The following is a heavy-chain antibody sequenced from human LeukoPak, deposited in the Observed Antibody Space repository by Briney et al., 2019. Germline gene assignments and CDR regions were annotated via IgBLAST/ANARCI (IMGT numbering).Heavy chain of an antibody. CDR3: AKGFSMLRGATPFDY. CDR1: GFTFRSYW. D-gene: IGHD3-10*01. CDR2: LSWNSGDI. Sequence: AGGSLRLSCAASGFTFRSYWMSWVRQAPGKGLEWVSGLSWNSGDIGYADSVKGRFTISRDNAKNSQYLQMNSLRAEDTALYYCAKGFSMLRGATPFDYWGQGTLVTVSS. V-gene: IGHV3-9*01. J-gene: IGHJ4*02.